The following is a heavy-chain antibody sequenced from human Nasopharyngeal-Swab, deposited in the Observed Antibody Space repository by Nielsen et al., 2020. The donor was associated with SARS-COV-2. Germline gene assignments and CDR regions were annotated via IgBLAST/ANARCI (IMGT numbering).Heavy chain of an antibody. CDR2: INPNSGNT. J-gene: IGHJ6*02. CDR3: ARGAGDSYYYYYYGMDV. Sequence: ASVKVSCKASGYTFTGYYMHWVRQAPGQWLEWMGRINPNSGNTGYAQKFQGRVTMTRNTSISTAYMELSSLRSEDTAVYYCARGAGDSYYYYYYGMDVWGQGTTVTVSS. CDR1: GYTFTGYY. D-gene: IGHD2-21*02. V-gene: IGHV1-8*02.